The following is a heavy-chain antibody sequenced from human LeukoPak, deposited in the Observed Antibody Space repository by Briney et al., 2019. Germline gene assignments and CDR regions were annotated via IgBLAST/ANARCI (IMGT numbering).Heavy chain of an antibody. J-gene: IGHJ3*02. D-gene: IGHD3-3*01. CDR3: AKDELTYYDFWSGYIDAFDI. CDR2: ISSSSSYI. Sequence: GGSPRLSCAASGFTFSTYSMNWVRQAPGKGLEWVSSISSSSSYIYYADSVKGRFTISRDNAKNSLYLQMNSLRAEDTAVYYCAKDELTYYDFWSGYIDAFDIWGQGTMVTVSS. V-gene: IGHV3-21*04. CDR1: GFTFSTYS.